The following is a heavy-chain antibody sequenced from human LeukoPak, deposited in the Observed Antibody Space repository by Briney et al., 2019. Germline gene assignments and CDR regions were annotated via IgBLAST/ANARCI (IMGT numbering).Heavy chain of an antibody. Sequence: GGSLRLSCAASGFTFSGYPIHWVRQAPGKGLEWVAVISYDGSNKYYADSVKGRFTISRDNSKNTLYLQMNSLRAEDTAVYYCAKFGAAMVTYRMDVWGQGTTVTVSS. CDR1: GFTFSGYP. CDR2: ISYDGSNK. D-gene: IGHD5-18*01. V-gene: IGHV3-30-3*02. J-gene: IGHJ6*02. CDR3: AKFGAAMVTYRMDV.